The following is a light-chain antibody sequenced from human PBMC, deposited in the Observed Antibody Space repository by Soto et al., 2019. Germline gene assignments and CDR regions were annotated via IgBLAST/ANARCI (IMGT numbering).Light chain of an antibody. V-gene: IGKV1-5*03. CDR2: KAS. Sequence: DIQMTQSPSTLSASVGDRVTITCRASQSISIWLAWYQQKPGKAPKLLIYKASTLESAVPSRFSGSGSGTEFTLTIHSLQPDDFASYYCQQYNSAPLTFGGGTKVEIK. CDR1: QSISIW. J-gene: IGKJ4*01. CDR3: QQYNSAPLT.